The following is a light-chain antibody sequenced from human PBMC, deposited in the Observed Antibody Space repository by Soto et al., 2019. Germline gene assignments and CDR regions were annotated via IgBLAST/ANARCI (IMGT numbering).Light chain of an antibody. Sequence: QSALTQPASVSGSPGQSITISCTGTSSDVDDYNYVSWYQQHPGKAPKLMIYEVVNRPSGVSSRFSGSRSGNTASLTISGLRAEDEADYYCGSSRSDNTLYVFGSGTQLTVL. J-gene: IGLJ7*01. V-gene: IGLV2-14*01. CDR3: GSSRSDNTLYV. CDR1: SSDVDDYNY. CDR2: EVV.